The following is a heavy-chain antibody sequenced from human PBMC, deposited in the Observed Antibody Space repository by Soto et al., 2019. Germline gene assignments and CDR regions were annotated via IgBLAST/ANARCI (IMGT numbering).Heavy chain of an antibody. Sequence: ASVKVSCKASGYTFTGYYMHWVRQAPGQGLEWMGWINPNSGGTNYAQKFQGWVTMTRDTSISTAYMELSRLRSDDTAVYYCARSLRQQRLVDPLNYYYYYGMDVWGQGTTVTVSS. CDR3: ARSLRQQRLVDPLNYYYYYGMDV. J-gene: IGHJ6*02. V-gene: IGHV1-2*04. D-gene: IGHD6-13*01. CDR2: INPNSGGT. CDR1: GYTFTGYY.